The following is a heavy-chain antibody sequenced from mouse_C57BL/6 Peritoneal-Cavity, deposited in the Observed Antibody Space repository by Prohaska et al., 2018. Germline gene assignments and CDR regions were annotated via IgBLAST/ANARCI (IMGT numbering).Heavy chain of an antibody. Sequence: EVKLLQSGGGLVQPGGSLKLSCAASGIDFSRYWMSWVRRAPGKGLEWIREINLDSSTINYAPSLKDKFIISRDNAKNTLYLQMSKVRSEDTALYYCASLSYYFDYWGQGTTLTVSS. D-gene: IGHD6-5*01. CDR3: ASLSYYFDY. V-gene: IGHV4-1*01. CDR1: GIDFSRYW. CDR2: INLDSSTI. J-gene: IGHJ2*01.